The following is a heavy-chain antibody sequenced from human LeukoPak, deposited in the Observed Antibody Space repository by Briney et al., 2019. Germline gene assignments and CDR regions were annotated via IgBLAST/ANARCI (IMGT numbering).Heavy chain of an antibody. CDR2: ISYDGSHK. D-gene: IGHD4-17*01. Sequence: GGSLRLSCAASGFTFSSYAMAWVRQAPDKGLEWVAVISYDGSHKYYADSVKGRFTISRDNSKNTLYLQMNSLRAEDTAVYYCAKDMLYGDYPNWFDPWGQGTLVTVSS. CDR1: GFTFSSYA. CDR3: AKDMLYGDYPNWFDP. V-gene: IGHV3-30-3*01. J-gene: IGHJ5*02.